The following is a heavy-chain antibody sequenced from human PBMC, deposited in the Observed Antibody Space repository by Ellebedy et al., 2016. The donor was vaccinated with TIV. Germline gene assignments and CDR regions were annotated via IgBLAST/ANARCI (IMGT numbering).Heavy chain of an antibody. J-gene: IGHJ3*02. CDR3: ARNRGYRYSSGGDDAFDI. D-gene: IGHD5-18*01. Sequence: GESLKISCAASGFTFSTYNMNWVRQAPGKGLEWVASVSSSSSYIFHADSVKGRFTISRDNANNSLYLQMNSLRVEDTAVYYYARNRGYRYSSGGDDAFDIWGQGTMVTVSS. CDR1: GFTFSTYN. CDR2: VSSSSSYI. V-gene: IGHV3-21*01.